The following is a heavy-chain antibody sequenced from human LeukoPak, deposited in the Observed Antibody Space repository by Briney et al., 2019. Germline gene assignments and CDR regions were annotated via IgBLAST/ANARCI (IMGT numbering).Heavy chain of an antibody. V-gene: IGHV4-34*01. J-gene: IGHJ5*02. Sequence: SETLSLTCAVYGGSFSGYYWSWIRQPPGKGLEWIGETNHSGSTNYNPSLKSRVTISVDTSKNQFSLKLSSVTAADTAVYYCARVSGYCSSTSCSNWFDPWGQGTLVTVSS. CDR1: GGSFSGYY. CDR3: ARVSGYCSSTSCSNWFDP. CDR2: TNHSGST. D-gene: IGHD2-2*01.